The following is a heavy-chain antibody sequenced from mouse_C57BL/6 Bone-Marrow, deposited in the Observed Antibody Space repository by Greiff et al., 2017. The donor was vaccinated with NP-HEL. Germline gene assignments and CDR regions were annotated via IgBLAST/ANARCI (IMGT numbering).Heavy chain of an antibody. Sequence: VQLQQSGAELAKPGASVTLSCKASGYTFTSYWMHWVKQRPGQGLEWIGYINPSSGYTKYNQKFKDKATLNADKSSSTAYMQLSSLTYEDSAVYYCARNYYGSSFVVYFDYWGQGTTLTVSS. D-gene: IGHD1-1*01. CDR3: ARNYYGSSFVVYFDY. CDR1: GYTFTSYW. V-gene: IGHV1-7*01. CDR2: INPSSGYT. J-gene: IGHJ2*01.